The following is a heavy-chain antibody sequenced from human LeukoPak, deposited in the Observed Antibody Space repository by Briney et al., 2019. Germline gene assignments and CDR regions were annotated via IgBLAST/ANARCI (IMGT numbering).Heavy chain of an antibody. D-gene: IGHD6-6*01. CDR1: GYTFTGYY. CDR3: AGTSMYSSSSLLGMDY. J-gene: IGHJ4*02. Sequence: GASVKVSCKASGYTFTGYYMHWVRQAPGQGLEWMGWINPNSGGTNYAQKFQGRVTMTRDTSISTAYMELSRLRSDDTAVYYCAGTSMYSSSSLLGMDYWGQGTLVTVSS. CDR2: INPNSGGT. V-gene: IGHV1-2*02.